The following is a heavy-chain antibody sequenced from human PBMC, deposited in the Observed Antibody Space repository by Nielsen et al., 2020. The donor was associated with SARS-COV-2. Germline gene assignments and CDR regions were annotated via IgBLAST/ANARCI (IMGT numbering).Heavy chain of an antibody. V-gene: IGHV3-7*03. CDR1: GFTFSSYW. CDR3: AREQYDILIRDAFDI. D-gene: IGHD3-9*01. CDR2: IKQDGSGK. J-gene: IGHJ3*02. Sequence: GESLKISCAASGFTFSSYWMSWVRQAPGKGLEWVANIKQDGSGKYYVDSVKGRFTISRDNAKNSLYLQMNSLRAEDTAVYYCAREQYDILIRDAFDIWGQGTMVTVSS.